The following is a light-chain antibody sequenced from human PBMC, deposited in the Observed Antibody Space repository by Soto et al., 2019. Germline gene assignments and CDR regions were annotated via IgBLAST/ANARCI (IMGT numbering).Light chain of an antibody. CDR2: GAS. CDR1: QSVSSSY. V-gene: IGKV3-20*01. CDR3: QQYGSSFT. Sequence: EIVLTQSPGTLSLSPGERATLSCRASQSVSSSYLAWYQQKPGQAPRLLIYGASSRATGIPDRFSGSGSGTDFTLTISRLEPEDFAVYSCQQYGSSFTFGPGTNVDLK. J-gene: IGKJ3*01.